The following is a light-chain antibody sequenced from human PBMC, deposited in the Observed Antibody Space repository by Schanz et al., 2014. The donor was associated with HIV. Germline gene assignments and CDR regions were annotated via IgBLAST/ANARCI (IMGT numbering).Light chain of an antibody. CDR1: QSVLYTANNVNY. CDR3: QQYNNWPPIT. V-gene: IGKV4-1*01. CDR2: WAS. J-gene: IGKJ3*01. Sequence: DIVMTQSPDSLAVSLGERATINCKSSQSVLYTANNVNYLAWYQQKPGQPPKLLIYWASTRESGVPDRFSGSGSGTDFTLTISSLQSEDFAVYYCQQYNNWPPITFGPGTKVDIK.